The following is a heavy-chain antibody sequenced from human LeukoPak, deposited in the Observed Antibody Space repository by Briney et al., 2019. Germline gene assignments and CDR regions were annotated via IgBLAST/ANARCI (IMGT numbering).Heavy chain of an antibody. V-gene: IGHV1-69*05. Sequence: ASVKVSCKASGGTFSSYAISWVRQAPGQGLEWMGRIIPIFGTANYAQKFQGRVTITTDESTSTAYMELSSLRSEDTAVYYCARSHYYGSVDYWGQGTLVTISS. CDR2: IIPIFGTA. CDR3: ARSHYYGSVDY. CDR1: GGTFSSYA. J-gene: IGHJ4*02. D-gene: IGHD3-10*01.